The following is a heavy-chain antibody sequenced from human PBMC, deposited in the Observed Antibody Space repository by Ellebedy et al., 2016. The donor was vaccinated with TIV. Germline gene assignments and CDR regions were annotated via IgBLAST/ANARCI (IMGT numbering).Heavy chain of an antibody. V-gene: IGHV1-3*01. CDR3: ARDLGSTSWYGDAFDV. CDR2: INAGNGNT. Sequence: AASVKVSCKASGYTFTSYAMHWVRQAPGQRLEWMGWINAGNGNTKYSQKFQGRVTYLRDTSASTAYMELSSLRSEDTAIYYCARDLGSTSWYGDAFDVWGQGTMVTVSS. J-gene: IGHJ3*01. D-gene: IGHD6-13*01. CDR1: GYTFTSYA.